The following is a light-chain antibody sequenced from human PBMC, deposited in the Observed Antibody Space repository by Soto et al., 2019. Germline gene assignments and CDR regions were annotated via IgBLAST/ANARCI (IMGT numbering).Light chain of an antibody. CDR1: QSVSSK. J-gene: IGKJ5*01. CDR2: GVS. CDR3: QQYYKWPPIT. Sequence: EIVMTQSPATLSVSPGERATLSCRASQSVSSKLAWYQQKPGQSPRLLIHGVSTRATGIPARFSGSGSGTDFTLTISSLQSEDFAIYYCQQYYKWPPITFGQGTRLEMK. V-gene: IGKV3D-15*01.